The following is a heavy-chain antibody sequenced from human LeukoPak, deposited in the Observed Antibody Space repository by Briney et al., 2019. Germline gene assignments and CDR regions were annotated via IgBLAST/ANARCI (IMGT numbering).Heavy chain of an antibody. CDR1: GFTFSSYG. CDR3: AKDSTTTLFDY. D-gene: IGHD1-1*01. J-gene: IGHJ4*02. Sequence: GGSLRLSCAASGFTFSSYGMHWVRQAPGKGLEWVAVISYDGSNKYYADSVKGRFTISRDNSKNTLYLQMNSLRAEDTAVYYCAKDSTTTLFDYWGQGTLVTVSS. CDR2: ISYDGSNK. V-gene: IGHV3-30*18.